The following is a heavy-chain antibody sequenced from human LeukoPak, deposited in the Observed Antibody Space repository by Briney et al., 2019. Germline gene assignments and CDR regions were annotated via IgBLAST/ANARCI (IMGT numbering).Heavy chain of an antibody. CDR2: IVVGSGNT. D-gene: IGHD3-3*01. V-gene: IGHV1-58*01. CDR3: AREFFLNYFDY. CDR1: GFTFTSSA. J-gene: IGHJ4*02. Sequence: SVKVSCKASGFTFTSSAVQWVRQARGQRLEWIGWIVVGSGNTNYAQKFQERVTITRDMSTSTAYMELSSLRSGDTAVYYCAREFFLNYFDYWGQGTLVTVSS.